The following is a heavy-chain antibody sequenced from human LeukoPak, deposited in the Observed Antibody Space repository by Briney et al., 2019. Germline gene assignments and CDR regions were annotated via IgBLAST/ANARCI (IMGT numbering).Heavy chain of an antibody. Sequence: GGSLRLSCAASGFTFSSYGMSWVRQAPGKGLEWVSAISGSGGSTYYADSVKGRFTISRDNSKNTLYLQMNSLRAEDTAVYYCAKDSRVAWAPKYYYGSGSPHNWFDPWGQGTLVTVSS. CDR2: ISGSGGST. V-gene: IGHV3-23*01. J-gene: IGHJ5*02. CDR1: GFTFSSYG. CDR3: AKDSRVAWAPKYYYGSGSPHNWFDP. D-gene: IGHD3-10*01.